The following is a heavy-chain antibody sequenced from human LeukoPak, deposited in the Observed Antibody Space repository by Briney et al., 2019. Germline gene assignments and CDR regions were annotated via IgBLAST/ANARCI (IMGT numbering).Heavy chain of an antibody. CDR3: AREGGIAVADKGLDY. CDR1: GFTFSSYA. D-gene: IGHD6-19*01. J-gene: IGHJ4*02. CDR2: INWDGGST. Sequence: GGSLRLSCAASGFTFSSYAMHWVRQAPGKGLEWVSLINWDGGSTYCADSVKGRFTISRDNAKNSLYLQMNSLRAEDTALYYCAREGGIAVADKGLDYWGQGTLVTVSS. V-gene: IGHV3-43D*03.